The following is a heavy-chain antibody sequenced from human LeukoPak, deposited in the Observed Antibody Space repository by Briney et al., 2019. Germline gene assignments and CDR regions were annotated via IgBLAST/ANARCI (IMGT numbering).Heavy chain of an antibody. CDR3: AKDPYYDFWSGYPEGENWFDP. J-gene: IGHJ5*02. V-gene: IGHV3-23*01. Sequence: GRSLRLSCAASGFMFDDYAMHWVRQVPGKGLEWVSAISGSGGSTYYADSVKGRFTISRDNSKNTLYLQMNSLRAEDTAVYYCAKDPYYDFWSGYPEGENWFDPWGQGTLVTVSS. D-gene: IGHD3-3*01. CDR1: GFMFDDYA. CDR2: ISGSGGST.